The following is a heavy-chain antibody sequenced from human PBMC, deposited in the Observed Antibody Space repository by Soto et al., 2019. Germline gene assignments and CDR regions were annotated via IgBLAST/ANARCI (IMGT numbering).Heavy chain of an antibody. Sequence: SETLSLTCTVSGGSISSGDYYWSWIRQPPGKGLEWIGYIYYSGSTYYNPSLKSRVTISVDTSKNQFSLKLSSVTAADTAVYYCARVSLAAAGNWFDPWGQGTLVTVSS. CDR2: IYYSGST. CDR3: ARVSLAAAGNWFDP. V-gene: IGHV4-30-4*01. CDR1: GGSISSGDYY. J-gene: IGHJ5*02. D-gene: IGHD6-13*01.